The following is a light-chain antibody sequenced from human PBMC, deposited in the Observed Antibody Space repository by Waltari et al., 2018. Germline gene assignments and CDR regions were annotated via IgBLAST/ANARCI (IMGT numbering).Light chain of an antibody. CDR1: SLRSYY. CDR2: DKN. V-gene: IGLV3-19*01. CDR3: HSRDASGVAGS. Sequence: SSELTQDPAVSVAMGQTVRITCQGDSLRSYYASWYQQRPGQARILVIYDKNNRPSGVPDRFSGSSSHNTGSLTSTGAQAEDEASYYCHSRDASGVAGSFGGGTKLTVL. J-gene: IGLJ2*01.